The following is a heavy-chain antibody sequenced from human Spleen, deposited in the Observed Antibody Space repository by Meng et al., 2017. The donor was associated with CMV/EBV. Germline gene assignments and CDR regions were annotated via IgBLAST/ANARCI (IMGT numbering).Heavy chain of an antibody. CDR3: ARGGRSGSYYY. CDR2: SSDYNGKK. V-gene: IGHV1-18*01. Sequence: SCKTSGYTFTSYCINWVRQDRGQGLEWMGWSSDYNGKKNYAQNLQGRVTMTTDTSTSTAYMELRSLRSDDTAVYYCARGGRSGSYYYWGQGTLVTVSS. D-gene: IGHD1-26*01. CDR1: GYTFTSYC. J-gene: IGHJ4*02.